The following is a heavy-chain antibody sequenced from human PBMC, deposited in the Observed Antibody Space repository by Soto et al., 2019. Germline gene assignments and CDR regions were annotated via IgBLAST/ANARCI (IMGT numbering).Heavy chain of an antibody. J-gene: IGHJ4*02. D-gene: IGHD5-12*01. Sequence: AGGSLRLSCAASGFTFSNAWMSWVRQAPGKGLEWVGRIKSKTDGGTTDYAAPVKGRFTISRDDSKNTLYLQMNSLKTEDTAVYYCTTAGYSGYDWPYWGQGTLVTVSS. CDR3: TTAGYSGYDWPY. CDR2: IKSKTDGGTT. V-gene: IGHV3-15*01. CDR1: GFTFSNAW.